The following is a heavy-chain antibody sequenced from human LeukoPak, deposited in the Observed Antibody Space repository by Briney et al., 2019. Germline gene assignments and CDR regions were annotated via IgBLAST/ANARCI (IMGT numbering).Heavy chain of an antibody. J-gene: IGHJ3*02. CDR3: ARGTYYYDSSGYGAFDI. CDR2: ISSSGSTI. V-gene: IGHV3-48*03. Sequence: GGSLRLSCAASEFTFTSYEMNWVRQAPGKGLEWVSYISSSGSTIYYADSVKGRFTISRDNSKNTLYLQMNSLRAEDTAVYYRARGTYYYDSSGYGAFDIWGQGTMVTVSS. CDR1: EFTFTSYE. D-gene: IGHD3-22*01.